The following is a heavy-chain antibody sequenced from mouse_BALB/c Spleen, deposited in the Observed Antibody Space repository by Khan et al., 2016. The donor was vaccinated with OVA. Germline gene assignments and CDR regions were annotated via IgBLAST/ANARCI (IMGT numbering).Heavy chain of an antibody. Sequence: EVQLQQSGAELVGPGALVKLSCKASGFNIKDYYIHWVKQRPEQGLEWIGWIDPENGNTIYDPKFQGTAIITADTSSNTASLHFRSLTSADTAVSYCARAGYSPWVAYWGQGTLVTVSA. V-gene: IGHV14-1*02. CDR3: ARAGYSPWVAY. CDR1: GFNIKDYY. D-gene: IGHD2-3*01. J-gene: IGHJ3*01. CDR2: IDPENGNT.